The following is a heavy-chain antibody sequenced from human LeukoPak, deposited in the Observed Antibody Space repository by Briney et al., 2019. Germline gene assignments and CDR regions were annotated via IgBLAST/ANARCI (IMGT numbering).Heavy chain of an antibody. Sequence: GASVKVSCKASGYTFTSYDINWVRQATGQGLEWMGWMNPNSGNTGYAQKFQGKVTMTRNTSISTAYMELSSLRSEDTAVYYCARGNYDILTGWYDYWGQGTLVTVSS. V-gene: IGHV1-8*01. J-gene: IGHJ4*02. CDR1: GYTFTSYD. CDR2: MNPNSGNT. D-gene: IGHD3-9*01. CDR3: ARGNYDILTGWYDY.